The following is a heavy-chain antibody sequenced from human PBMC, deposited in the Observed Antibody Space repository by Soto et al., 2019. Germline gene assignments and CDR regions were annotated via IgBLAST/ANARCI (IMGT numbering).Heavy chain of an antibody. CDR2: IYYGGST. D-gene: IGHD3-3*01. CDR3: ARLGGYYQALDH. J-gene: IGHJ4*02. Sequence: SETLSLTCTVSGDSISTDYWSWIRQSPGKGLEWIGFIYYGGSTNYNPSLKSRVTISVDTPKNQFSLKLSSVTAADTAVYYCARLGGYYQALDHWSQGTLVTVS. V-gene: IGHV4-59*08. CDR1: GDSISTDY.